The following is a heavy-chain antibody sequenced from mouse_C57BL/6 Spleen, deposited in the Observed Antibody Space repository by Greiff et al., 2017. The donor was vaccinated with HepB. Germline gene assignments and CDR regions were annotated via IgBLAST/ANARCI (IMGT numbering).Heavy chain of an antibody. CDR1: GYTFTSYW. Sequence: VQLQQPGAELVRPGSSVKLSCKASGYTFTSYWMHWVKQRPIQGLEWIGNIDPSDSETHYNQKFKDKATLTVDKSSSTAYMQLSSLTSEDSAVYYCARRLVYYDYDGYAMDYWGQGTSVTVSS. CDR3: ARRLVYYDYDGYAMDY. CDR2: IDPSDSET. D-gene: IGHD2-4*01. J-gene: IGHJ4*01. V-gene: IGHV1-52*01.